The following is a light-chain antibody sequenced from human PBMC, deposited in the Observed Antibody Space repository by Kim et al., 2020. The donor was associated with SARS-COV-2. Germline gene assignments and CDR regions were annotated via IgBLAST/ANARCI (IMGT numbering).Light chain of an antibody. Sequence: SASVGDRVTMTCPASQDISSSLAWYQQKPGKAPELLIHSGCTLVSGGPSRFSGSGSGTDFALTISSLKPEDFATYYCQQDKSFPHTFGQGTKLEI. CDR3: QQDKSFPHT. CDR1: QDISSS. CDR2: SGC. V-gene: IGKV1-12*01. J-gene: IGKJ2*01.